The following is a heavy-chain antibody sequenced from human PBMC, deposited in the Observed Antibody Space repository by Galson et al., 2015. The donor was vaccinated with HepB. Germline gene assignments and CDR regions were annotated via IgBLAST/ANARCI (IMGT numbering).Heavy chain of an antibody. V-gene: IGHV3-30-3*01. D-gene: IGHD6-13*01. Sequence: SLRLSCAASGFTFSSYAMHWVRQAPGKGLEWVAVISYDGSNKYYADSVKGRFTISRDNSKNTLYLQMNSLRAEDTAVYYCAITWYSSSWSTFDYWGQGTLVTVSS. J-gene: IGHJ4*02. CDR2: ISYDGSNK. CDR3: AITWYSSSWSTFDY. CDR1: GFTFSSYA.